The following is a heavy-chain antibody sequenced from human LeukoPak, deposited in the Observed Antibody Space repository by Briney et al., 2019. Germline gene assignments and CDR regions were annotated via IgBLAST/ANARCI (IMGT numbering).Heavy chain of an antibody. CDR3: ARVGFRNYRFDY. CDR1: GFTFSSYS. Sequence: GGSLRLSCAASGFTFSSYSMNWVRQAPGKGLEWVSSISSSSSYIYYADSVKGRFTISRDNAKNSLYLQMNSLRAEDTAVYYCARVGFRNYRFDYWGQGTLVTVSS. CDR2: ISSSSSYI. D-gene: IGHD1-7*01. V-gene: IGHV3-21*01. J-gene: IGHJ4*02.